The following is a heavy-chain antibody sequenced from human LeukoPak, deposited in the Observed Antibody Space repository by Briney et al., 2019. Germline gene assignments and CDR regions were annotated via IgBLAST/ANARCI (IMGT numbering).Heavy chain of an antibody. D-gene: IGHD3-22*01. J-gene: IGHJ3*02. CDR2: ISSSSSYI. Sequence: PGGSLRLSCAASGFTFSRYSMNWVRQAPGKGLEWVSSISSSSSYIYYADSVKGRFTISRDNAKNSLYLQMNSLRAEDTAVYYCARVGYYYDSSGYYVIDDFDIWGQGTMVTVSS. CDR3: ARVGYYYDSSGYYVIDDFDI. CDR1: GFTFSRYS. V-gene: IGHV3-21*01.